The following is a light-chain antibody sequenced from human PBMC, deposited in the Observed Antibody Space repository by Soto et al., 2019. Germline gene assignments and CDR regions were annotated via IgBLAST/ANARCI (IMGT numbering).Light chain of an antibody. CDR2: MIS. V-gene: IGKV2-24*01. CDR3: MQATQAYT. J-gene: IGKJ2*01. Sequence: DIVLTQTPLSSPVTLGQPASISCRSSQSLVHGDGNTYLSWLQQRPGQPPRLLIYMISNRFSGVPDRVAGSGAVTDFTLRISGVDAEDVGVYYCMQATQAYTFGQGTKLEIK. CDR1: QSLVHGDGNTY.